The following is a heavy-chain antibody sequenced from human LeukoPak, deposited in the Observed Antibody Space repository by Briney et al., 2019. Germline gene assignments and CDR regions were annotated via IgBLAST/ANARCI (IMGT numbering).Heavy chain of an antibody. D-gene: IGHD4-17*01. CDR3: ARDLNGDYAGDY. V-gene: IGHV3-64*01. CDR1: GFTFSSYA. CDR2: ISSNGGST. Sequence: GGPLRLSCAASGFTFSSYAMHWVRQAPGKGLEYVSAISSNGGSTYYANSVKGRFTISRDNSKNTLYLQMGSLRAEDMAVYYCARDLNGDYAGDYWGQGTLVTVSS. J-gene: IGHJ4*02.